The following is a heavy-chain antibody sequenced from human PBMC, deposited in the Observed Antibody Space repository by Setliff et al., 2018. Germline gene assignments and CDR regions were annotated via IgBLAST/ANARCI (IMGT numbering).Heavy chain of an antibody. CDR1: GFTFPTYW. J-gene: IGHJ4*02. CDR3: AKDFRDLGYSDY. CDR2: IKGDESEK. V-gene: IGHV3-7*03. Sequence: GGSLRLSCAASGFTFPTYWMTWVRQAPGKGLEWVANIKGDESEKYYVDSVKGRFTISRDNAKNSLYLQMNSLRTEDTAVYYCAKDFRDLGYSDYWGQGTLVTVSS.